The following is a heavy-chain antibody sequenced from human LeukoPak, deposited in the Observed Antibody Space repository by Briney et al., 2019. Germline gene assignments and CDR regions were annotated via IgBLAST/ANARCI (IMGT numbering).Heavy chain of an antibody. Sequence: SETLSLTCTVSGGSISSYYWSWIRQPPGKGLEWIGYIYYSGSTYYNPSLKSRVTISVDTSKNQFSLKLSSVTAADTAVYYCASRSSSRYYYYMDVWGKGTTVTVSS. CDR1: GGSISSYY. CDR3: ASRSSSRYYYYMDV. CDR2: IYYSGST. D-gene: IGHD2-2*01. J-gene: IGHJ6*03. V-gene: IGHV4-59*12.